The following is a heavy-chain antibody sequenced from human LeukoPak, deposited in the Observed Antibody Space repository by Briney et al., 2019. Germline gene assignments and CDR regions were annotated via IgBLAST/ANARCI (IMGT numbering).Heavy chain of an antibody. CDR1: GFTFSSYA. CDR2: ISYDGSNK. J-gene: IGHJ4*02. D-gene: IGHD6-25*01. Sequence: GGSLRLSCAASGFTFSSYAMHWVRQAPGKGLEWVAVISYDGSNKYYADSVKGRFTISRGNSKNTLYLQMNSLRAEDTAVYYCARDPPRAAWVFDYWGQGTLVSVSS. CDR3: ARDPPRAAWVFDY. V-gene: IGHV3-30*07.